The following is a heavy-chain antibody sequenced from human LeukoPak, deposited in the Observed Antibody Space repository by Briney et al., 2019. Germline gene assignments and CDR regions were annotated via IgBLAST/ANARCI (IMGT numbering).Heavy chain of an antibody. D-gene: IGHD5-12*01. CDR1: GGTFSSYA. CDR3: ARDLRDGYNEVDY. Sequence: SVKVSCKASGGTFSSYAISWVRQAPEQGLEWMGRIIPILGIANYAQKFQGRVTITADKSTSTAYMELSSLRSEDTAVYYCARDLRDGYNEVDYWGQGTLVTVSS. J-gene: IGHJ4*02. CDR2: IIPILGIA. V-gene: IGHV1-69*04.